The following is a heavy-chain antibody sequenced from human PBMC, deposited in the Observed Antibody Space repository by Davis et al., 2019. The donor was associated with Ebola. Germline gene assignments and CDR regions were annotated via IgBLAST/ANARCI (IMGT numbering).Heavy chain of an antibody. CDR3: ARDRGSQDY. CDR2: IYHSGNT. V-gene: IGHV4-38-2*02. CDR1: GGSISSYY. D-gene: IGHD1-26*01. J-gene: IGHJ4*02. Sequence: MPSETLSLTCTVSGGSISSYYWGWIRQPPGKGLEWIGSIYHSGNTYYNPSLKSRVSISVDTSKNQFSLKLSSVTAADTAVYYCARDRGSQDYWGQGTLVTVSS.